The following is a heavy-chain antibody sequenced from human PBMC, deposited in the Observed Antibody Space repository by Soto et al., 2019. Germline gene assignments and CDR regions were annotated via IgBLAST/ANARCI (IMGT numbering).Heavy chain of an antibody. CDR2: INVGNGNT. Sequence: QVQLVQSGAEEKKPGASVKVSCKASVYTFTSYAMHWVRQAPGQRLEWMGWINVGNGNTKYSQKFQGRVTITRDTSASTAYMELSSLRSEDTAVYYCAIGGEPIDYWGQGTLVTVSP. D-gene: IGHD2-21*01. J-gene: IGHJ4*02. CDR3: AIGGEPIDY. V-gene: IGHV1-3*05. CDR1: VYTFTSYA.